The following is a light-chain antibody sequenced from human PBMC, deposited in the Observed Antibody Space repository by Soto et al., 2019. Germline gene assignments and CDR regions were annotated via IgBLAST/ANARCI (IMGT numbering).Light chain of an antibody. CDR1: SSDVGTFNY. Sequence: QSALTQPPSASGSPGQSVTISCTGTSSDVGTFNYVSWYQQHPDQAPKLLIFEVNKRPSGVPDRFSDSKSGNTASLTVSGLQAEDEADYYCCSYAGSNTLIFGGGTKVTVL. CDR2: EVN. V-gene: IGLV2-8*01. J-gene: IGLJ2*01. CDR3: CSYAGSNTLI.